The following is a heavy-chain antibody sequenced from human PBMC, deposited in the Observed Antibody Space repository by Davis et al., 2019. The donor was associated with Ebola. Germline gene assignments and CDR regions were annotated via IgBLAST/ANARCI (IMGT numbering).Heavy chain of an antibody. CDR3: AREIPYTMIVLFDAFDI. Sequence: GESLKISCAASGFTFSSYSMNWVRQAPGKGLEWVSYISSSSSTIYYADSVKGRFTISRDNAKNSLYLQMNSLRAEDTAVYYCAREIPYTMIVLFDAFDIWGQGTMVTVSS. CDR1: GFTFSSYS. D-gene: IGHD3-22*01. CDR2: ISSSSSTI. V-gene: IGHV3-48*04. J-gene: IGHJ3*02.